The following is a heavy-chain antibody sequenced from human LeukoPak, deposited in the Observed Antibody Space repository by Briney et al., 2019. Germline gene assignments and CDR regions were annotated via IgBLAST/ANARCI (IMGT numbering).Heavy chain of an antibody. Sequence: ASVKVSCKASGYTFTSYGISWVRQAPGQGLEWMGWISGYNGNTNYAQNLQGRVTMTTDTSTSTVYMELRSLRSDDTAVYYCARNRRAMTTVTPEFDYWGQGTLVTVSS. J-gene: IGHJ4*02. CDR1: GYTFTSYG. V-gene: IGHV1-18*01. CDR3: ARNRRAMTTVTPEFDY. D-gene: IGHD4-17*01. CDR2: ISGYNGNT.